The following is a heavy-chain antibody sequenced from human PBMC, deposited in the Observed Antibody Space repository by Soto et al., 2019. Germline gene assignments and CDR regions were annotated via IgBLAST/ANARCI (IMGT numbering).Heavy chain of an antibody. CDR1: GGSISSGGYY. D-gene: IGHD6-6*01. V-gene: IGHV4-31*03. J-gene: IGHJ4*02. CDR2: IYYSGST. Sequence: QVQLQESGPGLVKPSQTLSLTCTVSGGSISSGGYYWSWIRQHPGKGLEWIGYIYYSGSTYYNPSLKSRFTISVDTSKNQFSLKLSSVTAADTAVYYCARGLPEYSSSSGNFDYWGQGTLVTVSS. CDR3: ARGLPEYSSSSGNFDY.